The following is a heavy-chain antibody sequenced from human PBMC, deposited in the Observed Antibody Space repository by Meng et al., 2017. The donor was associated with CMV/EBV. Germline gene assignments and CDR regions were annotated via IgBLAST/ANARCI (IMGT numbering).Heavy chain of an antibody. J-gene: IGHJ6*02. Sequence: GGSLRLSCAASGFTFSSYSMNWVRQAPGKGLEWVPSISSSSSYIYYADSVKGRFTISRDNAKNSLYLQMNSLRAEDTAVYYCARDDRSGSYYDYYYYGMDVWGQGTTVTVSS. CDR2: ISSSSSYI. CDR3: ARDDRSGSYYDYYYYGMDV. V-gene: IGHV3-21*01. D-gene: IGHD1-26*01. CDR1: GFTFSSYS.